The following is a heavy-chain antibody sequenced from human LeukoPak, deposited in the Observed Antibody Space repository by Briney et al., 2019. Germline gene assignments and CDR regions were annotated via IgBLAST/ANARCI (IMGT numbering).Heavy chain of an antibody. CDR3: ARAFRSVTARYYYYYMDV. J-gene: IGHJ6*03. D-gene: IGHD2-21*02. Sequence: GASVKVSCKASGYTFTSYDINWVRQATGQGLEWMGWMNPNSGNTGYAQKFQGRVTMTRNTSISTAYMELSSLRSEDTAVYYCARAFRSVTARYYYYYMDVWGKGTTVTVSS. CDR2: MNPNSGNT. CDR1: GYTFTSYD. V-gene: IGHV1-8*01.